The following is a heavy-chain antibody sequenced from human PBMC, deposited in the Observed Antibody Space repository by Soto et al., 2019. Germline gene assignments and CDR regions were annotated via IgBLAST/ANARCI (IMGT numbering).Heavy chain of an antibody. CDR2: IWYDGSNK. Sequence: QVQLVESGGGVVQPGMSLRLSCAASGFTFSSYGMHWVRQAPGKGLEWVAVIWYDGSNKYYADSVKGRFTISRDNSKNTLYLQMYSLRAEDTAVYYCARENRYSSGWYPFDYWGQGTLVTVSS. J-gene: IGHJ4*02. V-gene: IGHV3-33*01. CDR3: ARENRYSSGWYPFDY. D-gene: IGHD6-19*01. CDR1: GFTFSSYG.